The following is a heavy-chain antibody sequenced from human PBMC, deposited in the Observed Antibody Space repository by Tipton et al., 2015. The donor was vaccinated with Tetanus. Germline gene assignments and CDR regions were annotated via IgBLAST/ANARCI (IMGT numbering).Heavy chain of an antibody. Sequence: SLRLSCAAPGFTFSGYTMSWVRQAPGKGLEWASAISGGGGSTEYADSVKGRFTISRDNSKHTLYLQMNSLRAEDTAVYYCAKDNGGYGDYYYYYGMDVWGQGTTVTVSS. CDR3: AKDNGGYGDYYYYYGMDV. J-gene: IGHJ6*02. V-gene: IGHV3-23*01. CDR2: ISGGGGST. CDR1: GFTFSGYT. D-gene: IGHD4-17*01.